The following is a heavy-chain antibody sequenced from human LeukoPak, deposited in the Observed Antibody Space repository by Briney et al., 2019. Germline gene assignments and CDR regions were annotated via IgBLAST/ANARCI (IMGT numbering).Heavy chain of an antibody. CDR2: FKSKIDGGTT. J-gene: IGHJ6*02. Sequence: GGSLRLSCEASGFTFSNAWMNWVRQAPGKGLEWVGHFKSKIDGGTTDYAAPVKGRFTISRDDSKNTLYLQMNSLTTEHTDVYYCTTDPVVPTLKLYYYGMDVWGQGPTVTVSS. D-gene: IGHD2-2*01. CDR3: TTDPVVPTLKLYYYGMDV. CDR1: GFTFSNAW. V-gene: IGHV3-15*07.